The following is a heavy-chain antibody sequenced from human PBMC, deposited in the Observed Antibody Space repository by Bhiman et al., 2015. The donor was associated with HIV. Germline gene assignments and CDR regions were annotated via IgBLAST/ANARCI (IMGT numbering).Heavy chain of an antibody. V-gene: IGHV3-48*03. CDR1: GFSFRSYE. D-gene: IGHD1-7*01. J-gene: IGHJ4*02. Sequence: ELQLVESGGGLVQPGGSLRLSCAASGFSFRSYEMNWVRQAPGKGLEWVSYISSGGSTIYYADSVKGRFTISRDNAKNSLYLQMNSLRAEDTAVYYCAREPGGTTQGRFDYWGQGTLVTVSS. CDR2: ISSGGSTI. CDR3: AREPGGTTQGRFDY.